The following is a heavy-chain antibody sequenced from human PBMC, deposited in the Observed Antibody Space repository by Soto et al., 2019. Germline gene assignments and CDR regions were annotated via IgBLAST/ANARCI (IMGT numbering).Heavy chain of an antibody. CDR1: GYTFTSYG. Sequence: ASVKVSCKASGYTFTSYGISWVRQAPGQGLEWMGWISAYNGNTNYAQKLQGRVTMTTDTSTSTAYMELRSLRSDDTAVYYCVRVDLIAAAGTFDYWGQGTPVTVSS. CDR2: ISAYNGNT. CDR3: VRVDLIAAAGTFDY. D-gene: IGHD6-13*01. V-gene: IGHV1-18*01. J-gene: IGHJ4*02.